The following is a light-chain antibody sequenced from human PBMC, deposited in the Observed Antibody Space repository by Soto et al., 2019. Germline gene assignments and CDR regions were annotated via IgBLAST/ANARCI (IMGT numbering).Light chain of an antibody. V-gene: IGKV1-5*01. CDR1: QGVRDW. CDR3: QQYNSYSQT. Sequence: DIQMTQSPSSVSASVGDRVTITCRASQGVRDWVAWYPQKRGKAPKLXLSTTSTLEDGVPSRFSGSGSGTEFTLTISSLQPDDVATYYCQQYNSYSQTFGPGTKVDIK. J-gene: IGKJ1*01. CDR2: TTS.